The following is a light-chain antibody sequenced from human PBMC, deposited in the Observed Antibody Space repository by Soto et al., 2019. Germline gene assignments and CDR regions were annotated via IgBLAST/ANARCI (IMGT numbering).Light chain of an antibody. Sequence: QSALTQPPSASGSPGQSVTISCTGTSSDVGGYNYVSWYQQHPGKVPKLMVYEVNKRPSGVPDRFSGSKSGNTASLTVSGLQAEDEAYYYCTSYAGGNYVFGTGTKLTVL. CDR2: EVN. V-gene: IGLV2-8*01. CDR1: SSDVGGYNY. CDR3: TSYAGGNYV. J-gene: IGLJ1*01.